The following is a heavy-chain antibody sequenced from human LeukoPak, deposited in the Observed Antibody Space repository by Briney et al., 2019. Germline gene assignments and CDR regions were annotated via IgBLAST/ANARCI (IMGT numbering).Heavy chain of an antibody. CDR2: AYSRSKGNK. V-gene: IGHV6-1*01. CDR3: ARGVNSTFDI. Sequence: SQTLSLSCAISGDSVSSNSVAWNWIRQSPSRGLEWLGRAYSRSKGNKDYAISVKSRITINTDTSRNQFSLQLNSVTPEDTAVYFCARGVNSTFDIRGQGAMVTVSS. CDR1: GDSVSSNSVA. D-gene: IGHD3-10*01. J-gene: IGHJ3*02.